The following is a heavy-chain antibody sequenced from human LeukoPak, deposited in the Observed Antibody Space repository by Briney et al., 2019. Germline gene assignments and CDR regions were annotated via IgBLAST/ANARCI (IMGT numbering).Heavy chain of an antibody. J-gene: IGHJ4*02. V-gene: IGHV1-2*02. Sequence: ASVKVSCKASGYTFTGYYMHWVRQAPGQGLEWMGWINPNSGGTNYAQKFQGRVTITRDTSISTAYMELSRLRSDDTAVYYCARGYDLEYYFDYWGQGTLVTVFS. CDR1: GYTFTGYY. D-gene: IGHD5-12*01. CDR2: INPNSGGT. CDR3: ARGYDLEYYFDY.